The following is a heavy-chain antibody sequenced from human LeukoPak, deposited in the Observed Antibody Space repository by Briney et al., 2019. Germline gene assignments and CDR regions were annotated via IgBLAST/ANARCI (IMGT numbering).Heavy chain of an antibody. Sequence: ASVKVSCKASGYTFTSYGISWVRQAPGQGLEWMGWISAYNGNTNYAQKLQGRVTMTTDTSTSTAYMELRSLRSDDTAVYYCARSAPAYDFWSGYDYYYYMDVWGKGTTVTVSS. CDR3: ARSAPAYDFWSGYDYYYYMDV. V-gene: IGHV1-18*01. D-gene: IGHD3-3*01. CDR2: ISAYNGNT. J-gene: IGHJ6*03. CDR1: GYTFTSYG.